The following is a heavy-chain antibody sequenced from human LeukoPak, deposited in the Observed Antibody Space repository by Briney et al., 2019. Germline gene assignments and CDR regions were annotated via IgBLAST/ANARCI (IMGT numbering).Heavy chain of an antibody. Sequence: GKSLRLSCSASGFTFSSFGMHWVRQAPGKGLEWVSSISSSSSYIYYADSVKGRFTISRDNARNSLYLQMNSLRAEDTAIYYCARSEHSSSSFDYWGQGTLVTVSS. J-gene: IGHJ4*02. CDR3: ARSEHSSSSFDY. D-gene: IGHD6-6*01. CDR1: GFTFSSFG. CDR2: ISSSSSYI. V-gene: IGHV3-21*01.